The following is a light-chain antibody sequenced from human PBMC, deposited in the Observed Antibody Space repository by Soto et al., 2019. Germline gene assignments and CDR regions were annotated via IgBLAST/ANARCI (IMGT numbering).Light chain of an antibody. CDR2: AAS. CDR1: QGISNS. Sequence: DIQMTQSPSSLSASVGGRVTITCRASQGISNSLAWYQQKPGKVPKLLIYAASTLHSGVPSRFSGSGSGTHFTLTISSLQLEDVTTYYCQSYNGAPLTFGGGTKVDIK. V-gene: IGKV1-27*01. J-gene: IGKJ4*01. CDR3: QSYNGAPLT.